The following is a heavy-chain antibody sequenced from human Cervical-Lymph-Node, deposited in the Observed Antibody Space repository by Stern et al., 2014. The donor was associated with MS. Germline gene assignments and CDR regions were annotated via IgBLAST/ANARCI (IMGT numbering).Heavy chain of an antibody. CDR1: GGSISSSNYY. V-gene: IGHV4-39*01. CDR3: ARLYGSAFDY. Sequence: QVQLQESGPGLVKPSETLSLTCTVSGGSISSSNYYWGWIRQPPGKGLGWFGNTYYSGSTYSNPSPQIRVTKSVVPSTNQFSSRRTSVTAADTAVYFCARLYGSAFDYWGQGSLVTVSS. CDR2: TYYSGST. D-gene: IGHD3-10*01. J-gene: IGHJ4*02.